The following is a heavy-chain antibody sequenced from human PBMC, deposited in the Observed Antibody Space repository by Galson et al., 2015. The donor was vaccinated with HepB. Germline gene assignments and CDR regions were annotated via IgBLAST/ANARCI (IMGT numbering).Heavy chain of an antibody. CDR1: GGTFSSYS. CDR3: ARAQFCTSCSFYYDYYYMDV. CDR2: IIPMFDTT. J-gene: IGHJ6*03. V-gene: IGHV1-69*13. Sequence: SVKVSCKASGGTFSSYSISWVRQAPGQGLEWMGGIIPMFDTTRYAQKFQGRVTITADESTSTSYLDLSSLRSEDTAVYYCARAQFCTSCSFYYDYYYMDVWDKGTTVTVSS. D-gene: IGHD2-2*01.